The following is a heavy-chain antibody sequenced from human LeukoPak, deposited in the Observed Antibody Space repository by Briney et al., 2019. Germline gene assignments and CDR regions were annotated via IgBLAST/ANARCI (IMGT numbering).Heavy chain of an antibody. D-gene: IGHD5-12*01. Sequence: GGSLRLSCAASGFTVSTNYMSWVRQAPGKGLGWGSIIYSGGSTYYADSVKGRFTITRDISHNTLYLQMNSLRAEDTAVYYCARDLGYSAYATVRGYAVDIWGQGTMVTVSS. CDR1: GFTVSTNY. J-gene: IGHJ3*02. CDR2: IYSGGST. CDR3: ARDLGYSAYATVRGYAVDI. V-gene: IGHV3-66*01.